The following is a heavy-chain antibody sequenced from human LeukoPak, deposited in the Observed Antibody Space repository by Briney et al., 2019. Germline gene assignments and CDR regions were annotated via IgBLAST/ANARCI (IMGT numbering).Heavy chain of an antibody. CDR1: GFTFSSYE. V-gene: IGHV3-30*02. CDR3: AELGITMIGGV. Sequence: GGSLRLSCAASGFTFSSYEMNWVRQAPGKGLEWVAFIRYDGSNKYYADSVKGRFTISRDDAKNSLYLHMNSLRAEDTAVYYCAELGITMIGGVWGKGTTVTISS. CDR2: IRYDGSNK. J-gene: IGHJ6*04. D-gene: IGHD3-10*02.